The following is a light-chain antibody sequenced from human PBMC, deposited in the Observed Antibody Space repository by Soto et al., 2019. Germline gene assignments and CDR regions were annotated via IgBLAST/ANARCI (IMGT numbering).Light chain of an antibody. CDR3: STWDDSLDAYV. CDR2: SLN. CDR1: NSNIGSNS. V-gene: IGLV1-44*01. Sequence: QSVLTQPPSASGTPGQRVTISCSGGNSNIGSNSVIWYQKLPGTAPKLLIYSLNQRPSGVPDRFSGSKSGTSASLAISGLQSEDEADYYCSTWDDSLDAYVFGTGTKVTVL. J-gene: IGLJ1*01.